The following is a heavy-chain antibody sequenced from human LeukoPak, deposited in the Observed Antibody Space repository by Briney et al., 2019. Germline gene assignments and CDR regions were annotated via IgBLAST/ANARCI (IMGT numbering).Heavy chain of an antibody. CDR1: GRSFAGYY. V-gene: IGHV4-34*01. CDR2: INHSGST. D-gene: IGHD5-12*01. CDR3: ARGWGSAMIRGLAGDS. J-gene: IGHJ5*02. Sequence: SQTLSPTCAVYGRSFAGYYCSWVRQPPGKGLEWIGEINHSGSTNYNPSLKSRVTISVDTSKNHFSLKMSSVTAADTAMYYCARGWGSAMIRGLAGDSWGQGTLVTVSS.